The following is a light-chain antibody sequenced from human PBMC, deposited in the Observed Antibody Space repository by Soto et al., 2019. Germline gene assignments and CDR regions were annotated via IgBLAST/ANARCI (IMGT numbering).Light chain of an antibody. Sequence: QTVVTQEASLSVSPGGTVTLTCGLNSGSVSTSHYPSWYQQTPGQPPRTLILNIESRPSGVPERFSGTIIGRRAALTITGAQSEDESDYYCVLYMRSGISVFGGGTQLTVL. CDR3: VLYMRSGISV. CDR2: NIE. CDR1: SGSVSTSHY. V-gene: IGLV8-61*01. J-gene: IGLJ2*01.